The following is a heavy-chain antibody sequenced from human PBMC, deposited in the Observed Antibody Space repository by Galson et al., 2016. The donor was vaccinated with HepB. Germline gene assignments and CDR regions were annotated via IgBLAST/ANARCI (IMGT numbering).Heavy chain of an antibody. CDR2: ISSGGTT. Sequence: SLRLSCAASGFTASSNYMNWVRQTPGKGLEWVSFISSGGTTYHAGSVKGRFTISRDKSKNTLYLQMNSLRSEDTAVYYCATATNFYRYYGMDVWGQGTTVIVSS. CDR3: ATATNFYRYYGMDV. CDR1: GFTASSNY. V-gene: IGHV3-53*01. J-gene: IGHJ6*02.